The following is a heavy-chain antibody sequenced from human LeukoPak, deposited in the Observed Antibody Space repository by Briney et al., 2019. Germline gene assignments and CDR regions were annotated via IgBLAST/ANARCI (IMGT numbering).Heavy chain of an antibody. CDR2: IIPILGIA. D-gene: IGHD6-6*01. J-gene: IGHJ5*02. CDR3: ARASIAARHWFDP. CDR1: GGTFSSYT. V-gene: IGHV1-69*02. Sequence: SVKVSCKASGGTFSSYTISWVRQAPGQGLEWMGRIIPILGIANYAKKFQVRGTITADKSTSTAYMELSSLRSEDTAVYYCARASIAARHWFDPWGQGTLVTVSS.